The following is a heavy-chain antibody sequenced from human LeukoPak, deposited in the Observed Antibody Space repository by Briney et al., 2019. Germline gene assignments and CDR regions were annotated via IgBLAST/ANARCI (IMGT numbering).Heavy chain of an antibody. Sequence: GGSPRLSCAASGFAFSSDAMSWVREAPGNGLEWVSVICNTGDTTFSADSVKGRFTISRDNSGNTLYLLLNSLRAEDTAGYYCAKRAAAGSPKDAFDIWGQGTMVTVSS. V-gene: IGHV3-23*01. CDR3: AKRAAAGSPKDAFDI. D-gene: IGHD6-13*01. CDR1: GFAFSSDA. J-gene: IGHJ3*02. CDR2: ICNTGDTT.